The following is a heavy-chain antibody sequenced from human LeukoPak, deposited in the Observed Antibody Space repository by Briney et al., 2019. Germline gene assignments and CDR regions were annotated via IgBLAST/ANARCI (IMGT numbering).Heavy chain of an antibody. V-gene: IGHV3-30*02. J-gene: IGHJ4*02. CDR3: AKDGNWADY. CDR2: IRYDGTDK. Sequence: GGSLRLSCVASGFTFSNYGIHWVRQAPGKGLEWVAFIRYDGTDKYYADSVKGRFSIPRDNSKNTLYLQMNSLRAEDTALYYCAKDGNWADYWGQGTLVTVSS. CDR1: GFTFSNYG. D-gene: IGHD7-27*01.